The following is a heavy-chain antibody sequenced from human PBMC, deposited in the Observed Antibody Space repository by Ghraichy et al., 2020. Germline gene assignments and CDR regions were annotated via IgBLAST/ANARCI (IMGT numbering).Heavy chain of an antibody. CDR1: GFTFSDYY. CDR2: ISSSGSTI. CDR3: ARTLLGIAARLHDY. V-gene: IGHV3-11*01. J-gene: IGHJ4*02. D-gene: IGHD6-6*01. Sequence: GESLNISCAASGFTFSDYYMSWIRQASGKGLEWVSYISSSGSTIYYADSVKGRFTISRDNAKNSLYLQMNSLRAEDTAVYYCARTLLGIAARLHDYWGQGTLVTVSS.